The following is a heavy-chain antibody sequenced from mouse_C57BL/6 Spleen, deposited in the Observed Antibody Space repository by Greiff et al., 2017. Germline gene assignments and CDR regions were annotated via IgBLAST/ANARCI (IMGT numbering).Heavy chain of an antibody. V-gene: IGHV5-17*01. Sequence: EVKLLQSGGGLVKPGGSLKLSCAASGFTFSDYGMHWVRQAPEKGLEWVAYISSGSSTIYYADTVKGRFTISRDNAKNPLFMQLTSLRSEDTAMFFCAGPGSSNIYCYFVVCAPAITVTV. CDR3: AGPGSSNIYCYFVV. D-gene: IGHD2-5*01. CDR1: GFTFSDYG. CDR2: ISSGSSTI. J-gene: IGHJ1*01.